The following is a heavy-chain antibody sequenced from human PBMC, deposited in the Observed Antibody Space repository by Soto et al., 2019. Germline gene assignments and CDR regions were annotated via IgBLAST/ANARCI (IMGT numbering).Heavy chain of an antibody. D-gene: IGHD6-13*01. CDR1: GGSMYSSNYY. V-gene: IGHV4-39*01. CDR3: SRRAYSSSWYFDY. J-gene: IGHJ4*02. CDR2: IYYTGST. Sequence: QLQLQESGPGLVKPSETLSLTCTVSGGSMYSSNYYWGGIRQPPGKGLEWIGNIYYTGSTYYNPSLKSRVTISVDTSKNQFSLKLSSLTAADTAVYYCSRRAYSSSWYFDYWGQGTLVTVSS.